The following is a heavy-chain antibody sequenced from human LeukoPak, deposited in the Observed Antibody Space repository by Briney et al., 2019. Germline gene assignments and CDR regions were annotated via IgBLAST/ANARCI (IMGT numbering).Heavy chain of an antibody. CDR1: GFTFSSYW. CDR2: VNSDGTGT. J-gene: IGHJ6*03. CDR3: IRTLIVATSPYMDV. D-gene: IGHD5-12*01. Sequence: GGSLRLSCAASGFTFSSYWMHWFRQAPGKGLVWVSRVNSDGTGTIYAYSVEGRFTISRDNAKNTVYLQMHSLRAEDTAIYYCIRTLIVATSPYMDVWGKGTTVTVSS. V-gene: IGHV3-74*01.